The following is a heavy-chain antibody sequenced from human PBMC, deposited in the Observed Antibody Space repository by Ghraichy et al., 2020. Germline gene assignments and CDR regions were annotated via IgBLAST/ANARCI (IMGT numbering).Heavy chain of an antibody. V-gene: IGHV3-23*01. D-gene: IGHD4-23*01. CDR1: GFTFSNYA. CDR3: AREGNTVGPDF. CDR2: LSSSARNT. Sequence: GGSRRLSCAASGFTFSNYAMSWVRQAPGKGLEWVSALSSSARNTYYADSVKGRFTISRDISKDTLYLQMNSLRAEDTAIYYCAREGNTVGPDFWGQGTLVTVSS. J-gene: IGHJ4*02.